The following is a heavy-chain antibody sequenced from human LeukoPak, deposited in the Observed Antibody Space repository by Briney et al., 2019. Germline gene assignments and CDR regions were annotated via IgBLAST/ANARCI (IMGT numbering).Heavy chain of an antibody. V-gene: IGHV3-48*04. CDR2: ISSSSSST. D-gene: IGHD4-17*01. J-gene: IGHJ4*02. CDR3: ARVIGSYGDSAY. CDR1: GFTFSSFS. Sequence: GGSLRLSCAACGFTFSSFSMKWVRQAPGKGVEGISYISSSSSSTYYAASVNGRFTISRDNAKNSLYLQMTSLRAEDTAVYYCARVIGSYGDSAYWGQGTLVTVSS.